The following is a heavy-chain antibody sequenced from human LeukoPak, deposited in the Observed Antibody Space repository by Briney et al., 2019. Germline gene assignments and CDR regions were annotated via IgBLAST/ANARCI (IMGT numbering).Heavy chain of an antibody. CDR3: ARAGGVKTAALDLDY. J-gene: IGHJ4*02. CDR2: IYTSGST. Sequence: SSETLSLTCTVSGGSISSYYWSWIRQPAGKGLEWIGRIYTSGSTNYNPSLKSRVTMSVDTSKNQFSLKLTSVTTADTAVYYCARAGGVKTAALDLDYWGQGTLVTVSS. V-gene: IGHV4-4*07. D-gene: IGHD6-25*01. CDR1: GGSISSYY.